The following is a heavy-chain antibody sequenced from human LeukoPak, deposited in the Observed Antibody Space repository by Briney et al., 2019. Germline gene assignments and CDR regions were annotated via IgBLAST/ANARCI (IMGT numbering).Heavy chain of an antibody. Sequence: ASVKVSCKASGYTFTGYYMHWVRQAPGQELEWMGWINPNSGGTNYAQKFQGRVTMTRDTSISTAYMELSRLRSDDTAVYYCARDLRVTTVTTGDYWGQGTLVTVSS. CDR2: INPNSGGT. CDR1: GYTFTGYY. CDR3: ARDLRVTTVTTGDY. J-gene: IGHJ4*02. D-gene: IGHD4-17*01. V-gene: IGHV1-2*02.